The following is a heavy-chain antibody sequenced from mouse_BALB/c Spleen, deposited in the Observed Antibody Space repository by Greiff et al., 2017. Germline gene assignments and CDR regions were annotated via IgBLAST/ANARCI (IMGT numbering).Heavy chain of an antibody. V-gene: IGHV2-9*02. CDR2: IWAGGST. CDR3: ARYEGVYAMDY. CDR1: GFSLTSYG. J-gene: IGHJ4*01. Sequence: VQGVESGPGLVAPSQSLSITCTVSGFSLTSYGVHWVRQPPGKGLEWLGVIWAGGSTNYNSALMSRLSISKDNSKSQVFLKMNSLQTDDTAMYYCARYEGVYAMDYWGQGTSVTVSS. D-gene: IGHD2-14*01.